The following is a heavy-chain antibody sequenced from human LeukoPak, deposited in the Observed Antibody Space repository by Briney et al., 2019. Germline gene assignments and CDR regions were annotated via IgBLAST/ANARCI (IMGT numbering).Heavy chain of an antibody. V-gene: IGHV4-34*01. J-gene: IGHJ6*02. D-gene: IGHD5-12*01. Sequence: SETLSLTCAVYGGSFSDYYWSWVRQSPGKGLEWIGEINHSGTSNYNPSLKSRLTISVDTPKNQFSLSLSSLTAADTAVYYCASSRAYYSGSFYYYYGMDVWGQGTTVTVSS. CDR2: INHSGTS. CDR1: GGSFSDYY. CDR3: ASSRAYYSGSFYYYYGMDV.